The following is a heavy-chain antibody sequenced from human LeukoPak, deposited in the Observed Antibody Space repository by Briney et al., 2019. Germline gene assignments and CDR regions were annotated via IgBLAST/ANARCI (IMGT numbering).Heavy chain of an antibody. CDR3: ARVNRGYSYGYRSYNWFDP. V-gene: IGHV3-48*01. J-gene: IGHJ5*02. D-gene: IGHD5-18*01. CDR1: GFTFSSYS. Sequence: GGSLRLSCAASGFTFSSYSMNWVRQAPGKGLEWVSYISSSSSTIYYADSVKGRFTISRDNSKNTLYLQMNSLRAEDTAVYYCARVNRGYSYGYRSYNWFDPWGQGTLVTVSS. CDR2: ISSSSSTI.